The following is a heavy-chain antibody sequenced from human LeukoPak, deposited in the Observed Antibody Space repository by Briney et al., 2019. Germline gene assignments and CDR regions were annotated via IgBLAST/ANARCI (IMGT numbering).Heavy chain of an antibody. CDR3: ARSLSSSWTQFDH. Sequence: SETLSLTCTVSGGSISSSSYYWGWIRQPPGKGLEWIGSIYYSGSTYYNPSLKSRVTISVDTSKNQFSLKLSSVTAADTAVYYCARSLSSSWTQFDHWGQGTLVTVSS. V-gene: IGHV4-39*01. D-gene: IGHD6-13*01. CDR1: GGSISSSSYY. J-gene: IGHJ4*02. CDR2: IYYSGST.